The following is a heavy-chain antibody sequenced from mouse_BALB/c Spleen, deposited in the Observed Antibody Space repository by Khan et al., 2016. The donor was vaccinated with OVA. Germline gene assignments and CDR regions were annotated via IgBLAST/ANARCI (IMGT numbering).Heavy chain of an antibody. CDR3: IGDGFSEFAY. J-gene: IGHJ3*01. V-gene: IGHV1S137*01. CDR2: ICTYYGNI. D-gene: IGHD2-14*01. CDR1: GYTFADSG. Sequence: VQLQQSGPEPVRPGASVKISCKGSGYTFADSGMHWVRQSHAKSLEWIGVICTYYGNIKYNQKFEGRATMAVDKSSSTAYMELARMTSEDSAVFFCIGDGFSEFAYWGQGTLVTGSA.